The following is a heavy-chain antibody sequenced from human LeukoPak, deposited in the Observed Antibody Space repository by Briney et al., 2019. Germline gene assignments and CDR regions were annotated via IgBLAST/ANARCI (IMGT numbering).Heavy chain of an antibody. J-gene: IGHJ6*03. V-gene: IGHV4-34*01. CDR1: GGSFSGYY. D-gene: IGHD1-1*01. CDR3: ARGRGTGKYYYYYYMDV. Sequence: SETLSLTCAVYGGSFSGYYWSWIRQPPGKGLEWIGEINHSGSTNYNPSLKSRVTISVDTSKNQFSLKLSSVTAADTAVYYCARGRGTGKYYYYYYMDVWGKGTTATVSS. CDR2: INHSGST.